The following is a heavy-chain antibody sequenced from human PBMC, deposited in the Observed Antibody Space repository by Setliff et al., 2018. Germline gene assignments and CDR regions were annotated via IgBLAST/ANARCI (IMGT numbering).Heavy chain of an antibody. D-gene: IGHD1-26*01. V-gene: IGHV1-18*01. CDR3: ASHDGSYVTESDLPTDY. Sequence: ASVKVSCKASGYTFTSYGISWVRPAPGQGLEWMGWSSAYNGNTNYAQKLQGRVTMTADESTSTAYMELSSLRSEDTAVYYCASHDGSYVTESDLPTDYWGQGTLVTVSS. J-gene: IGHJ4*02. CDR1: GYTFTSYG. CDR2: SSAYNGNT.